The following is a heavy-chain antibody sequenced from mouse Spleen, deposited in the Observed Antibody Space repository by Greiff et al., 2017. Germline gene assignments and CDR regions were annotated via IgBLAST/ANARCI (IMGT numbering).Heavy chain of an antibody. CDR1: GFSFNTYA. CDR2: IRSKSNNYAT. Sequence: EVMLVESGGGLVQPKGSLKLSCAASGFSFNTYAMNWVRQAPGKGLEWVARIRSKSNNYATYYADSVKDRFTISRDDSESMLYLQMNNLKTEDTAMYYCVRHHKNYYGSSYSYFDYWGQGTTLTVSS. CDR3: VRHHKNYYGSSYSYFDY. V-gene: IGHV10-1*01. D-gene: IGHD1-1*01. J-gene: IGHJ2*01.